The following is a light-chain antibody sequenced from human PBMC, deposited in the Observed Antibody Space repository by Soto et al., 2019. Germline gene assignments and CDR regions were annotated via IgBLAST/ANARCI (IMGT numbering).Light chain of an antibody. V-gene: IGKV3-20*01. J-gene: IGKJ1*01. CDR3: QQYGSSPRS. CDR2: GAS. CDR1: QSVSSTY. Sequence: EIVLTQSPGTLSLSPGERATLSCRASQSVSSTYLAWYQHKLGQAPRLLIYGASSKASGIPDRFSGSGSGTDFTLTISRLEPEDVAVYYCQQYGSSPRSFGQGTKVEVK.